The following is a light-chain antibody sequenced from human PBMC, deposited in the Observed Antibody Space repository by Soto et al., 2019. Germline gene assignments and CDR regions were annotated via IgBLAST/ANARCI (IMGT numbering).Light chain of an antibody. Sequence: SCFLACVVDSVTLPCRASQSINIYLSWYQQKPGKAHKLLINVASTLQGGVPSRFSGSGSGTDFTLAISSLKPEDFATYYCQQSYSTPQTFGQGTKV. J-gene: IGKJ1*01. CDR3: QQSYSTPQT. CDR2: VAS. V-gene: IGKV1-39*01. CDR1: QSINIY.